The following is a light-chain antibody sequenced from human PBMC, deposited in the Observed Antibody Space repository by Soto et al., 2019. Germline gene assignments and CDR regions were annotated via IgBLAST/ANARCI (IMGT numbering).Light chain of an antibody. CDR3: QQYKNWPPWT. CDR1: QSVSSN. CDR2: GAS. J-gene: IGKJ1*01. Sequence: EIVMTQSPATLSVSPGERAILSCRASQSVSSNLAWFQQKPGQAPRLLIYGASTRATGIPARFSGSGSGTESTLSISSLQSEDFAVYYCQQYKNWPPWTFGQGTKVEIK. V-gene: IGKV3-15*01.